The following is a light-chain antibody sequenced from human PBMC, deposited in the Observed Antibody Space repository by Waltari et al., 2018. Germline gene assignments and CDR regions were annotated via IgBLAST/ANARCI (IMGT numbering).Light chain of an antibody. CDR1: SSDVGGYNY. J-gene: IGLJ3*02. CDR2: EVT. V-gene: IGLV2-8*01. Sequence: QSALTQPPSASGSPGQSVTISCTGTSSDVGGYNYVSWYQQHPGKAPKLMIYEVTKRPSGVPDRFSGSKSGNTASLTVSGLQAEDEADYYCGSYAGNRGVFGGGTKLTVL. CDR3: GSYAGNRGV.